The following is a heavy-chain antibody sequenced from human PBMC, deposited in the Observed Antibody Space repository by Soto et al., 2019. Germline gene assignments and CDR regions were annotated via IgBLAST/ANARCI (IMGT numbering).Heavy chain of an antibody. D-gene: IGHD1-7*01. CDR3: AKEVYPDKLPGAAFDY. CDR2: ISGSGGST. V-gene: IGHV3-23*01. Sequence: GSLRLSCAASGFTFSSYAMSWVRQAPGKGLEWVSAISGSGGSTYYADSVKGRFTISRDNSKNTLYLQMNSLRAEDTAVYYCAKEVYPDKLPGAAFDYWGQGTLVTVSS. J-gene: IGHJ4*02. CDR1: GFTFSSYA.